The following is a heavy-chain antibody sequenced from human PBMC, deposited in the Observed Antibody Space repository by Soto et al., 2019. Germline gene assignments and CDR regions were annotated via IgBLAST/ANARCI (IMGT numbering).Heavy chain of an antibody. V-gene: IGHV1-3*01. D-gene: IGHD6-6*01. CDR2: INAGNGNT. CDR3: ARARSPDYNYYALKA. J-gene: IGHJ6*02. CDR1: GYTFTSYA. Sequence: ASVKVSCKASGYTFTSYAMHWVRQAPGQRLEWMGWINAGNGNTKYSQKFQGRVTITRDTSASTAYMELSSLRSEDTALYFCARARSPDYNYYALKAWGQGTTVTVSS.